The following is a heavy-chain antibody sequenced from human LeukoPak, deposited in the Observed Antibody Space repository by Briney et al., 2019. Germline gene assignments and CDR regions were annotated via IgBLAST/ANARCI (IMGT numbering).Heavy chain of an antibody. V-gene: IGHV3-30*18. CDR1: GFTFSSYG. CDR3: AKSQYSGYDAFDY. CDR2: ISYDGSNK. Sequence: GGSLRLSCAASGFTFSSYGMHWVRQAPGKGLEWVAVISYDGSNKYYADSVKGRFTISRDNSKNTLYLQMNSLRAEDTAVYYCAKSQYSGYDAFDYWGQGTLVTVSS. D-gene: IGHD5-12*01. J-gene: IGHJ4*02.